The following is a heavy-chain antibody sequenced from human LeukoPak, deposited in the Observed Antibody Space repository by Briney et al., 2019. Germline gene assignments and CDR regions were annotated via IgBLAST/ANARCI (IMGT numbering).Heavy chain of an antibody. V-gene: IGHV3-21*01. CDR3: AKVPLVEYYFDY. J-gene: IGHJ4*02. Sequence: PGGSLRLSCAASGFTFSSYSMNWVRQAPGKGLEWVSSISSSSSYIYYADSVKGRFTISRDNAKNSLYLQMNSLRAEDTAVYYCAKVPLVEYYFDYWGQGTLVTVSS. CDR2: ISSSSSYI. CDR1: GFTFSSYS.